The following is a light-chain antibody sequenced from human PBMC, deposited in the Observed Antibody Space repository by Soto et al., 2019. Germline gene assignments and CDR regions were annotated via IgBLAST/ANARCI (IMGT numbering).Light chain of an antibody. CDR2: DAS. Sequence: EIVLTQSPATLSLSPGERATLSCRASQSVSRYLAWYQLKPGQAPRLLIYDASNRATGIPARFSGSGSGTDFTLTISSLEPEDFAVYYCQQRSNWITFGQGTRLEIK. CDR3: QQRSNWIT. CDR1: QSVSRY. J-gene: IGKJ5*01. V-gene: IGKV3-11*01.